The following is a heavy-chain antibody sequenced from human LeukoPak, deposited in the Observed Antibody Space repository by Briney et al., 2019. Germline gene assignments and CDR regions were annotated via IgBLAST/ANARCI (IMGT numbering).Heavy chain of an antibody. CDR2: IYSGGST. CDR3: ARDLNLGEIQGVYYYYGMDV. J-gene: IGHJ6*02. V-gene: IGHV3-53*01. CDR1: GFTVSSNY. D-gene: IGHD5-18*01. Sequence: GGSLRLSCAASGFTVSSNYMSWVRQAPGKGLEWVSVIYSGGSTYYADSVKGRFTISRDNSKNTLYLQMNSLRAEDTAVYYCARDLNLGEIQGVYYYYGMDVRGQGTTVTVSS.